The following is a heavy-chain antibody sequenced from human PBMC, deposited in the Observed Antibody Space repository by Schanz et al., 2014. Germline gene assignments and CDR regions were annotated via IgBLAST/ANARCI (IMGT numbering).Heavy chain of an antibody. D-gene: IGHD3-9*01. CDR3: AKVDRTRYYAMDV. J-gene: IGHJ6*02. CDR2: IIPILGIT. Sequence: QVQLVQSAPEVKKPGASVKVSCKASGYSFTTYGLNWVRQAPGQGLEWMGRIIPILGITNVAQTFQDRVTITADKSTSTVYMEVSGLRSEDTAVYYCAKVDRTRYYAMDVWGQGTTVTVSS. CDR1: GYSFTTYG. V-gene: IGHV1-69*04.